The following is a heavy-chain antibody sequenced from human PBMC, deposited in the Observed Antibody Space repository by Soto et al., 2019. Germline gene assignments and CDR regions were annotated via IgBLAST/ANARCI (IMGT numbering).Heavy chain of an antibody. CDR2: ISGSGSTT. J-gene: IGHJ3*02. CDR3: AKASAGILRAFDI. CDR1: GFTFSSYG. D-gene: IGHD3-10*01. V-gene: IGHV3-23*01. Sequence: GGSLRLSCAASGFTFSSYGMNWVRQAPGKGLEWVSAISGSGSTTYYADSMKGRFTISRDNSKNTLYLQMNSLRAEDTAVYYCAKASAGILRAFDIWGQGTMVTVSS.